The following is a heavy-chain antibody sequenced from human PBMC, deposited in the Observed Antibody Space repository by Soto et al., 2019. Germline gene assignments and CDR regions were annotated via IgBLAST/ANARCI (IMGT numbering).Heavy chain of an antibody. Sequence: QITLKESGPTLVKPTQTLTLTCTFSGFSLSTSGVGVGWIRQPPGKALEWLALIYWDDDKRYSPSLKSRLTIPKDTSKNQVVLTMTNMDPVDTATYYCAHRHGGKSPVVYYYYGMDVWGQGTTVTVSS. V-gene: IGHV2-5*02. CDR1: GFSLSTSGVG. J-gene: IGHJ6*02. CDR2: IYWDDDK. D-gene: IGHD2-15*01. CDR3: AHRHGGKSPVVYYYYGMDV.